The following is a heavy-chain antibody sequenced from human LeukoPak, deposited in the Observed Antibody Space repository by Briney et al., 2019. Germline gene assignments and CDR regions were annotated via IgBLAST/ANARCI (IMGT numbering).Heavy chain of an antibody. Sequence: GGSLRLSCATSGFNFDRYTIHWVRQAPGKGLEWVSLAGWAGGTTFYSDSVRGRFTISRDSGRKSVYLQMNSLTTDDTAFYFYAKELDTMFFDYWGQGALVTVSS. CDR2: AGWAGGTT. D-gene: IGHD3-10*02. V-gene: IGHV3-43*01. J-gene: IGHJ4*02. CDR1: GFNFDRYT. CDR3: AKELDTMFFDY.